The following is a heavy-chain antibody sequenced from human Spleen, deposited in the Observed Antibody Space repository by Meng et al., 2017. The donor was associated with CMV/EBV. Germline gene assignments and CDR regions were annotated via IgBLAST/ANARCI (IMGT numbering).Heavy chain of an antibody. Sequence: SETLSLTCTVSGGSISSSSYYWGWIRQPPGRGLEWIGSIYNSGNTYYNPSLKSRVTISEDTSKNQFSVKLSSVTAADTAVYYCARDVVVVVATTQGYYHYGLDVWGQGTTVTVSS. CDR2: IYNSGNT. CDR1: GGSISSSSYY. D-gene: IGHD2-15*01. V-gene: IGHV4-39*07. CDR3: ARDVVVVVATTQGYYHYGLDV. J-gene: IGHJ6*02.